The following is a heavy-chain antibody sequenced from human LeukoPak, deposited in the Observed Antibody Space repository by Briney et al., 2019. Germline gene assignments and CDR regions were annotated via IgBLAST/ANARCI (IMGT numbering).Heavy chain of an antibody. CDR1: GGSISSYY. V-gene: IGHV4-59*01. CDR3: ARVQIAYSYGLFDY. Sequence: PSETLFLTCTVSGGSISSYYWSWIRQPPGKGLELIGYIYYSGSTNYNPSLKSRVTISVHTSKNQFSLKLSSVTAADTAVYYCARVQIAYSYGLFDYWGQGTLVTVSS. CDR2: IYYSGST. J-gene: IGHJ4*02. D-gene: IGHD5-18*01.